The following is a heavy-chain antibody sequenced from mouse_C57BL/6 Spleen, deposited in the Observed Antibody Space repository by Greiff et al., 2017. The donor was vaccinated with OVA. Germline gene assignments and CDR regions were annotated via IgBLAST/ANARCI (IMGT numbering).Heavy chain of an antibody. D-gene: IGHD1-1*02. CDR3: TSALWPEAMDY. CDR2: IDPEDGDT. Sequence: VQLQQSGAELVRPGASVKLSCTASGFNIKDYYMHWVKQRPEQGLEWIGRIDPEDGDTEYAPKFQGKATMTADTSSNTAYLQLSSLTSEDTAVYYCTSALWPEAMDYWGQGTSVTVSS. CDR1: GFNIKDYY. V-gene: IGHV14-1*01. J-gene: IGHJ4*01.